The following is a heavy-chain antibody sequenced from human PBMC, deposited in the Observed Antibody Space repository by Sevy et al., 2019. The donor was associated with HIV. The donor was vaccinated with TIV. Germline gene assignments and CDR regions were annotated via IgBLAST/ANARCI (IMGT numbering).Heavy chain of an antibody. CDR2: IRSKAYGGTT. Sequence: GGSLRLSCTASGFTFGDYAMSWFRQAPGKGLEWVGFIRSKAYGGTTEYAASVKGRFTISRDDSKCIAYLQMNSLKTEGTAVYYCTRLFWSGYYPYFDYWGQGTLVTVSS. CDR1: GFTFGDYA. D-gene: IGHD3-3*01. V-gene: IGHV3-49*03. J-gene: IGHJ4*02. CDR3: TRLFWSGYYPYFDY.